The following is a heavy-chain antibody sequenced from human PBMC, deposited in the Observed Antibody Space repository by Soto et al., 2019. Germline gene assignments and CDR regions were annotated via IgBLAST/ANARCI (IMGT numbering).Heavy chain of an antibody. V-gene: IGHV3-30*18. CDR3: AKDLELLSYYGMDV. J-gene: IGHJ6*02. CDR2: ISYDGSNK. CDR1: GFTFSSYG. Sequence: GSLRLSCAASGFTFSSYGMHWVRQAPGKGLEWVAVISYDGSNKYYADSVKGRFTISRDNSKNTLYLQMNSLRAEDTAVYYCAKDLELLSYYGMDVWGQGTTVTVSS. D-gene: IGHD1-7*01.